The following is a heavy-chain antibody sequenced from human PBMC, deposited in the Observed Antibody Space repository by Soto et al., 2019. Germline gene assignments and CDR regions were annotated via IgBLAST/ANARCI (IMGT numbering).Heavy chain of an antibody. D-gene: IGHD3-3*01. CDR3: AREDLSYYDFWSGYHNWFDP. Sequence: SETLSLSCTVSGGSISSGGYYWSWIRQHPGRGLEWIGYLYYRGSTYYNPSLKSRVTISVDTSKKKFSLKLSSVTAAETAVYYCAREDLSYYDFWSGYHNWFDPWGQGTLVTVSS. CDR1: GGSISSGGYY. CDR2: LYYRGST. V-gene: IGHV4-31*03. J-gene: IGHJ5*02.